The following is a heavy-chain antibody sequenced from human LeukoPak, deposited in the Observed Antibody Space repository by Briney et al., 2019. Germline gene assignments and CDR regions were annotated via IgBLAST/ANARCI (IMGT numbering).Heavy chain of an antibody. CDR1: GYTFTGYY. CDR3: ARVHDYGDYRGFRNWFDP. Sequence: GASVKVSCKASGYTFTGYYMHWVRQAPGQGLEWMGWINPNSGGTNYAQKFQGRVTMTRDTSISTAYMELSRLRSDDTAVYYCARVHDYGDYRGFRNWFDPWGQGTLVTVSS. D-gene: IGHD4-17*01. CDR2: INPNSGGT. J-gene: IGHJ5*02. V-gene: IGHV1-2*02.